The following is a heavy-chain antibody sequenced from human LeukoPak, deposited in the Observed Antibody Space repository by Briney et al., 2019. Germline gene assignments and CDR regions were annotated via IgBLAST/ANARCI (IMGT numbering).Heavy chain of an antibody. D-gene: IGHD4-17*01. CDR2: ISHDGHTK. V-gene: IGHV3-30*18. CDR3: AKDRISGDGDLHLDY. Sequence: GASLRLSCAASGFTFSGYGMHWVRQVPVKGLQWVAVISHDGHTKYYEDSVKGRFTVSRDNFKNTLSLQMNSLRADDTAVYFCAKDRISGDGDLHLDYWGQGTLVTVSS. J-gene: IGHJ4*02. CDR1: GFTFSGYG.